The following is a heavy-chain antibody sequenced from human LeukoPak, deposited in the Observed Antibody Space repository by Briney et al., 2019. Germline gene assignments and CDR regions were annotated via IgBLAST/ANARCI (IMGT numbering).Heavy chain of an antibody. CDR3: AKDPSYYYDSSGYD. J-gene: IGHJ4*02. D-gene: IGHD3-22*01. CDR2: ISSSGSTI. CDR1: GFTFSSYE. Sequence: GGSLRLSCAASGFTFSSYEMNWVRQAPGKGLEWVSYISSSGSTIYYADSVKGRFTISRDNSKNTLYLQMNSLRAEDTAVYYCAKDPSYYYDSSGYDWGQGTLVTVSS. V-gene: IGHV3-48*03.